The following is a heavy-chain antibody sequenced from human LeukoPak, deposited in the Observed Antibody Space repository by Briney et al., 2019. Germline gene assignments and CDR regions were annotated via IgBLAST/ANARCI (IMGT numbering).Heavy chain of an antibody. V-gene: IGHV1-8*01. CDR1: GYTFTSYD. CDR3: AREGYCSSTSCQYYYYYGMDV. CDR2: MNPNSGNT. Sequence: ASVKVSCKASGYTFTSYDINWVRQATGQGLEWMGWMNPNSGNTGYAQKFQGRVTMTRNTSISTAYMELSSLRSEDTAVYYCAREGYCSSTSCQYYYYYGMDVWGQGTLVTVSS. J-gene: IGHJ6*02. D-gene: IGHD2-2*01.